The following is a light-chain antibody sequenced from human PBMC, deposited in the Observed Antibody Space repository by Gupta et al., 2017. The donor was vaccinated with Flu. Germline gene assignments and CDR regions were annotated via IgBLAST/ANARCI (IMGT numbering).Light chain of an antibody. CDR2: SAS. J-gene: IGKJ5*01. V-gene: IGKV1-39*01. CDR1: QAITTY. CDR3: QQSYNTPRLT. Sequence: DIQLTQSPSSLSASIGDRVTITCRASQAITTYLNWYQQRPGKAPKLLIHSASTLQSGFPSRFRGSGSGTDFTLTITSRQPEDFAAYYCQQSYNTPRLTFGQGTRLDIK.